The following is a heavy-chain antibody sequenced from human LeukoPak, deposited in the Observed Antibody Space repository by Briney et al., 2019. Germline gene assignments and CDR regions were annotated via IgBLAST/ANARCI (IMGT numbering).Heavy chain of an antibody. CDR1: GLTFSGYA. Sequence: GGSLRLSCAASGLTFSGYAMSWVRQAPGKGLEWVSGISGSGSPYYADSVKGRFTISRDNSKNTMYLQMNTLRAEDTAVYYCAKTMGAIDHDYWGQGTLVIVSS. CDR2: ISGSGSP. V-gene: IGHV3-23*01. D-gene: IGHD1-26*01. CDR3: AKTMGAIDHDY. J-gene: IGHJ4*02.